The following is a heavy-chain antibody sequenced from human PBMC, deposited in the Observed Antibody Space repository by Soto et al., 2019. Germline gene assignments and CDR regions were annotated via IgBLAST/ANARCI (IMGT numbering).Heavy chain of an antibody. CDR1: GGSVSSGGYS. D-gene: IGHD3-10*01. CDR2: IYHSAST. V-gene: IGHV4-30-2*01. J-gene: IGHJ5*02. CDR3: ASRPPYYYGAGSYGFDP. Sequence: QLQLQESGSGLVKPSQTLSLTCAVSGGSVSSGGYSWSWIRQPPGKGLGCIGYIYHSASTYYNPSRRSRVTISVDRSKNQFQLKLSSVTAADTAVYSCASRPPYYYGAGSYGFDPWGQGTLFPVSS.